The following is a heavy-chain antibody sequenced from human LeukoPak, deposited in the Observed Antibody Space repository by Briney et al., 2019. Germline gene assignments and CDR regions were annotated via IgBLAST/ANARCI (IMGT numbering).Heavy chain of an antibody. Sequence: AASVKVSCKASGYTFTGYCMHWVRQAPGQGLEWMGWINPNSGGTNYAQKFQGRVTMTRDTSISTAYMELSRLRSDDTAVYYCARDPFWKQQLRYYFDYWGQGTLVTVSS. CDR1: GYTFTGYC. CDR2: INPNSGGT. V-gene: IGHV1-2*02. CDR3: ARDPFWKQQLRYYFDY. D-gene: IGHD6-13*01. J-gene: IGHJ4*02.